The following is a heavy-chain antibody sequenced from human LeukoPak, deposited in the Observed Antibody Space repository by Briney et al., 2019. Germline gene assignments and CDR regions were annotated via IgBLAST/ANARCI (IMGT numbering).Heavy chain of an antibody. CDR1: GGTFSSYA. J-gene: IGHJ4*02. V-gene: IGHV1-69*13. Sequence: ASVTLSFKASGGTFSSYAISWVRQAPGQGLEWMGGIIPIFGTANYAQKFQGRVTITADESTSTAYMELSSLRSEDTAVYYCASGPLSRYSSSSEHTTDYWGQGTLVTVSS. CDR2: IIPIFGTA. CDR3: ASGPLSRYSSSSEHTTDY. D-gene: IGHD6-6*01.